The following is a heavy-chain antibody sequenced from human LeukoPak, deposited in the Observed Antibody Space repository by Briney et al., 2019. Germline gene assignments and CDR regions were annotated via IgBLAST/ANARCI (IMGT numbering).Heavy chain of an antibody. J-gene: IGHJ2*01. CDR3: TRPGTVYWYFDL. Sequence: GGSLRLSCAASGLTFSSYAMSWVRQAPGKGLEWVSAISGSGGSTYYADSVKGRFTISRDNSKNTLYLQMNSLRAEDTAVYYCTRPGTVYWYFDLWGRGTLVTVSS. CDR1: GLTFSSYA. CDR2: ISGSGGST. D-gene: IGHD3-10*01. V-gene: IGHV3-23*01.